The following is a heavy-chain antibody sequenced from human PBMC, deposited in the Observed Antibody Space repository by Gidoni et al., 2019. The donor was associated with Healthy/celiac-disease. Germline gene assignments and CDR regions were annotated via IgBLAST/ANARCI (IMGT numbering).Heavy chain of an antibody. J-gene: IGHJ6*03. CDR3: ASSIAVAEYYYYYYMDV. Sequence: QVQLVQSGAEVKKPGSSVKVSCKASGGTFRSYAISWVRQAPGQGLEWMGRIIPILGIANYAQKFQGRVTITADKSTSTAYMELSSLRSEDTAVYYCASSIAVAEYYYYYYMDVWGKGTTVTVSS. CDR2: IIPILGIA. V-gene: IGHV1-69*04. CDR1: GGTFRSYA. D-gene: IGHD6-19*01.